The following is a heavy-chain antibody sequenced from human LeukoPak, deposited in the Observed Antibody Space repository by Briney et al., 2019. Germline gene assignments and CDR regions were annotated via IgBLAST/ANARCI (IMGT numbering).Heavy chain of an antibody. CDR2: ISTGGGST. J-gene: IGHJ4*02. Sequence: GGTLRLSCAASGFTFSIYDMNWVRQAPGKGLEWVSTISTGGGSTYYADSVKVRFTISRDNSKSTLYLQINGLRGDDTAVYYCAKSGGQWGQGTLVTVSS. CDR3: AKSGGQ. CDR1: GFTFSIYD. D-gene: IGHD2-15*01. V-gene: IGHV3-23*01.